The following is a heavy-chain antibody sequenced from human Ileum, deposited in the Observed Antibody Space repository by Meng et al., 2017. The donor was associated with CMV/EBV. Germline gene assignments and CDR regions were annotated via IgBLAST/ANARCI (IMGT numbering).Heavy chain of an antibody. Sequence: FKGSGYTFSSYWIGWVRRMPGQGLEWMGMIYPGDSDTRYSPSFEGQITISADEPISTAYLQWASLKASDSAFYYCARRYSGSYWDYWGRGTLVTVSS. CDR1: GYTFSSYW. V-gene: IGHV5-51*04. CDR3: ARRYSGSYWDY. CDR2: IYPGDSDT. J-gene: IGHJ4*02. D-gene: IGHD1-26*01.